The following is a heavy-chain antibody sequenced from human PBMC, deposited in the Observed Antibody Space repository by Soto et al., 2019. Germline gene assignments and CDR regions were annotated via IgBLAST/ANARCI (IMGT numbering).Heavy chain of an antibody. J-gene: IGHJ6*03. D-gene: IGHD3-10*02. V-gene: IGHV4-34*01. CDR2: INHSGST. CDR3: ACSRRWVMDV. Sequence: SGTLSLTCAVYGGSFNGYYWSWIRQPPGKGLEWIGEINHSGSTNYNPSLKSRVTISVDTSKNQFSLKLSSVTAADTAVYYCACSRRWVMDVWGKGSTVPVSS. CDR1: GGSFNGYY.